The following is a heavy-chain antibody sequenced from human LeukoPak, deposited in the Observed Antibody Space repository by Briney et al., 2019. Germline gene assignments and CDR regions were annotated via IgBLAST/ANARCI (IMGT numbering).Heavy chain of an antibody. CDR3: ARDYGGIDY. CDR1: GFTFSSYT. Sequence: GGSLRLSCAASGFTFSSYTMNWVRQAPGKGLEWLSYISSDSSTIYSADSVKGRFTISRDNAKNSLYLQMHSLRAEDTAVYYCARDYGGIDYWGQGTLVTVSS. J-gene: IGHJ4*02. CDR2: ISSDSSTI. V-gene: IGHV3-48*01. D-gene: IGHD3-10*01.